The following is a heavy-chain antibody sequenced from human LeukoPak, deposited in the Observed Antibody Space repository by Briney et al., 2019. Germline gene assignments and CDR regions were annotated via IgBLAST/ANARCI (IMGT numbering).Heavy chain of an antibody. J-gene: IGHJ4*02. CDR1: GLSVSSNY. V-gene: IGHV3-66*01. CDR3: ACRSRWPQVAIDY. D-gene: IGHD2-15*01. CDR2: IYSGGDT. Sequence: GGSLRLSCAASGLSVSSNYMTWVRQAPGKGLEWVSIIYSGGDTYYADSLKGRFTISRDSPKNTLYLQMNSLRPEDTAVYYCACRSRWPQVAIDYWGQGTLVTVSS.